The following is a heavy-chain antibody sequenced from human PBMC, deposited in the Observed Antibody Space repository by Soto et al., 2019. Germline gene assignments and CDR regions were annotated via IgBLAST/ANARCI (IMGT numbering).Heavy chain of an antibody. CDR1: GYSISSGYY. D-gene: IGHD1-26*01. J-gene: IGHJ6*02. CDR3: AREFGIVGAITHLYHYYGMDV. V-gene: IGHV4-38-2*02. CDR2: IYHSGST. Sequence: SETLSLTCAVSGYSISSGYYWGWIRQPPGKGLEWIGSIYHSGSTYYNPSLKSRVTISVDTSKNQFSLKLSSVTAADTAVYYCAREFGIVGAITHLYHYYGMDVWGQGTTVTVSS.